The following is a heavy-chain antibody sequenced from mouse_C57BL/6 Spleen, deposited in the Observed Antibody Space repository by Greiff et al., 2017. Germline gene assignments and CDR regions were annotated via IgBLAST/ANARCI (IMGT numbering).Heavy chain of an antibody. CDR2: IYPGDGDT. CDR1: GYAFSSYW. D-gene: IGHD3-2*02. Sequence: VQVVESGAELVKPGASVKISCKASGYAFSSYWMNWVKQRPGKGLEWIGQIYPGDGDTNYNGKFKGKATLTADKSSSTAYMQLSSLTSEDSAVCFCAREGWAQAPGFGYWGQGTTLTVSS. J-gene: IGHJ2*01. V-gene: IGHV1-80*01. CDR3: AREGWAQAPGFGY.